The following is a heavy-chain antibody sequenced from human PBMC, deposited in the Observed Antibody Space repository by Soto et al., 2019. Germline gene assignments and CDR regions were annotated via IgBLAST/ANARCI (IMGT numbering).Heavy chain of an antibody. V-gene: IGHV1-46*01. CDR3: ARGTMSIFGVVIIRSGYFDY. J-gene: IGHJ4*02. CDR2: INPSGGST. Sequence: ASVKVSFKASGYTFTSYYMHWVRQAPGQGLEWMGIINPSGGSTSYAQKFQGRVTMTRDTSTSTVYMELSSLRSEDTAVYYCARGTMSIFGVVIIRSGYFDYWGQGTLVTVSS. CDR1: GYTFTSYY. D-gene: IGHD3-3*01.